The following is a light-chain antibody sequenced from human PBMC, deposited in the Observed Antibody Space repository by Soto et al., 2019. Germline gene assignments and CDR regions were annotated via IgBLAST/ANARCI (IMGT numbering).Light chain of an antibody. V-gene: IGLV2-8*01. J-gene: IGLJ1*01. CDR1: SSDVGGYKY. CDR3: SSYAGSNNFV. CDR2: EVN. Sequence: QSALTQPPSASGSPGQSVTISCTGTSSDVGGYKYVSWYQQHPGKAPKLMIYEVNKRPSGVPDRFSGSKSGNTASLTVSGLQAEDEADYYCSSYAGSNNFVFGTGTKLTVV.